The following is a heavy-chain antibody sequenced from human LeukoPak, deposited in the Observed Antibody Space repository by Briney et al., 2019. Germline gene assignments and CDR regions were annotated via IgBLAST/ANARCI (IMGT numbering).Heavy chain of an antibody. D-gene: IGHD1-1*01. CDR2: IYSGGST. CDR3: GSGPVGTTVP. J-gene: IGHJ5*02. Sequence: PGGSLRLSCAASGFTVSSNYMSWVRQAPGKGLEWVSVIYSGGSTYYADSVKGRFTISRDNSKNTLYLQMHSLIAADTAVYYCGSGPVGTTVPWGQGTLVTVSS. V-gene: IGHV3-53*01. CDR1: GFTVSSNY.